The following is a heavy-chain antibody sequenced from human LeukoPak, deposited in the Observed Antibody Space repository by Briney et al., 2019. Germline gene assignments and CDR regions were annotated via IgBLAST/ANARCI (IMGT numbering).Heavy chain of an antibody. V-gene: IGHV3-11*04. J-gene: IGHJ4*02. Sequence: PGGSLRLSCASSGFGFRDYYMSCIRQAPGKGLEWGSYIIVSGSTIYYADSVKGRFTISRDNAKNSLFLQMNSLRAEDTAVYYCARGSGGFGEFFDWGQGTLVTVSS. CDR2: IIVSGSTI. CDR3: ARGSGGFGEFFD. D-gene: IGHD3-10*01. CDR1: GFGFRDYY.